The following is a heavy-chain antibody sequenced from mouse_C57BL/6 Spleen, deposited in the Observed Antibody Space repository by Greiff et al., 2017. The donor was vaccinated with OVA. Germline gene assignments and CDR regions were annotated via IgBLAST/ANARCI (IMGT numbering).Heavy chain of an antibody. D-gene: IGHD1-1*01. Sequence: EVQRVESGGGLVKPGGSLKLSCAASGFTFSDYGMHWVRQAPEKGLEWVAYISSGSSTIYYADTVKGRFTISRDNAKNTLFLQMTSLRSEDTAMYYCARPGRYYYGSSYGFDYWGQGTTLTVSS. CDR1: GFTFSDYG. CDR3: ARPGRYYYGSSYGFDY. CDR2: ISSGSSTI. V-gene: IGHV5-17*01. J-gene: IGHJ2*01.